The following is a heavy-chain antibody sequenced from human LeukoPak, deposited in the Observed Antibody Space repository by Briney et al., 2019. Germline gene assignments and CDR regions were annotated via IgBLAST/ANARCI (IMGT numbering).Heavy chain of an antibody. CDR3: ARALHPPGWLYAQVDY. Sequence: QPGRSLRLSCAASGFTFSSYAMHWVRQAPGKGLEWVAVISYDGSNKYYADSVKGRFTISRDNSKNTLYLQMNSLRAEDTAVYYCARALHPPGWLYAQVDYWGQGTLVTVSS. D-gene: IGHD6-19*01. V-gene: IGHV3-30*04. CDR1: GFTFSSYA. J-gene: IGHJ4*02. CDR2: ISYDGSNK.